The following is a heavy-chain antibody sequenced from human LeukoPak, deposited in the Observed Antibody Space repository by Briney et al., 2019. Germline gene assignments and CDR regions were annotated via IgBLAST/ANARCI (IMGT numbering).Heavy chain of an antibody. J-gene: IGHJ3*02. CDR2: INHSGST. CDR1: GGSFSGYY. CDR3: ARQRLRWQSGGGAFDI. V-gene: IGHV4-34*01. D-gene: IGHD4-23*01. Sequence: SETLSLTCAVYGGSFSGYYWSWIRQPPGKGLEWIGEINHSGSTNYNPSLKSRVTISVDTSKNQFSLKLSSVTAADTAVYYCARQRLRWQSGGGAFDIWGQGTMVTVSS.